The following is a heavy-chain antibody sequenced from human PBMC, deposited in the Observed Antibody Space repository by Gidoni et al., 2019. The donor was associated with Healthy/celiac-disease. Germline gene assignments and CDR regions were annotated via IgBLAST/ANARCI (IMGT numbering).Heavy chain of an antibody. V-gene: IGHV4-59*01. Sequence: QVQLQESGPGLVKPSATLSLTCTVSGGSISSYYWSWIRQPPGKGLEWIGYIYYSGSTNYNPSLKSRVTISVDTSKNQFSLKLSSVTAADTAVYYCARVQYGSGSLEPFDYWGQGTLVTVSS. CDR2: IYYSGST. CDR3: ARVQYGSGSLEPFDY. J-gene: IGHJ4*02. CDR1: GGSISSYY. D-gene: IGHD3-10*01.